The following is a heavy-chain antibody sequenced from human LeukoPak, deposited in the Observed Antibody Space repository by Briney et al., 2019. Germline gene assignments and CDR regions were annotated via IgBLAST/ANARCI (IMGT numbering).Heavy chain of an antibody. V-gene: IGHV3-48*01. CDR2: IDSSSSTI. D-gene: IGHD6-13*01. Sequence: GGSLRLSCAASGFDFSTYSMHWVRRAPGRGLEWLSYIDSSSSTIYYADSVKGRFTISRDNAKNSLYLQMNSLKAEDTAVFYCARGGARSSSYYYYGMDVWGLGTTVTVSS. CDR1: GFDFSTYS. J-gene: IGHJ6*02. CDR3: ARGGARSSSYYYYGMDV.